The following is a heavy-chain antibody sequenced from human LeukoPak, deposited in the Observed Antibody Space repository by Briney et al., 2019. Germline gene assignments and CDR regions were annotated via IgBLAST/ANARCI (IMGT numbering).Heavy chain of an antibody. V-gene: IGHV3-21*01. J-gene: IGHJ5*02. CDR1: GFTFSSYS. CDR2: ISSSSSYI. Sequence: GGSLRLSCAASGFTFSSYSMNWLRQAPGKGLEWVSSISSSSSYIYYADSVKGRFTISRDNAKNSLYLQMNSLRAEDTAVYYCAREPSPVRFDPWGQGTLVTVSS. CDR3: AREPSPVRFDP. D-gene: IGHD3-22*01.